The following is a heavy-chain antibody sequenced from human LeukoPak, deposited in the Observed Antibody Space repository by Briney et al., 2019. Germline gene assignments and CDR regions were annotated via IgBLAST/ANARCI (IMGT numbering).Heavy chain of an antibody. D-gene: IGHD3-22*01. CDR2: ISSSGGST. CDR3: CKGPRGIVVVIYFDY. V-gene: IGHV3-23*01. CDR1: GFTFSIYA. J-gene: IGHJ4*02. Sequence: PGGSLRLSCAASGFTFSIYAMSWVRQAPGKGLEWVSAISSSGGSTYYADSEKGRFNISRDNSKNTLNLQMNRLISERTTVYYCCKGPRGIVVVIYFDYWGQGTLATVSS.